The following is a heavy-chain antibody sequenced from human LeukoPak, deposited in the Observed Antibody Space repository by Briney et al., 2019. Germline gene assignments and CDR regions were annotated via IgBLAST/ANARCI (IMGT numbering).Heavy chain of an antibody. CDR3: AREGDGYKNWVFDY. V-gene: IGHV4-61*02. J-gene: IGHJ4*02. Sequence: PSETLSLTCTVSGGSISSGSYYWSWIRQPAGKGLEWIGRIYTSGSTNYNPSLKSRVTISVDTSKNQFSLKLSSVTAADTAVYYCAREGDGYKNWVFDYWGQGTLVTVSS. CDR2: IYTSGST. D-gene: IGHD5-24*01. CDR1: GGSISSGSYY.